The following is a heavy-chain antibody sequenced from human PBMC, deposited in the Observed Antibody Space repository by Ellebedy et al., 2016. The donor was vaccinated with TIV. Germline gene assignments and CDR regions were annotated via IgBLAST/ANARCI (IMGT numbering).Heavy chain of an antibody. V-gene: IGHV4-31*03. CDR3: ARSLGGENSSGWGEPFDR. D-gene: IGHD6-19*01. J-gene: IGHJ4*02. Sequence: MPSETLSLTCTVSGGSITSGPYYWNWIRQHAGKGLEWIGYIHHSGNTYYKASLKSRLIISVATSQNQFFLKLNSVTAADTAIYFCARSLGGENSSGWGEPFDRWGQGTLVTVAS. CDR1: GGSITSGPYY. CDR2: IHHSGNT.